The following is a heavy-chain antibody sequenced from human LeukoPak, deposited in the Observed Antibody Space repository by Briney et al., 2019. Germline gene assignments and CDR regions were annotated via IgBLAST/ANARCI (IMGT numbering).Heavy chain of an antibody. CDR2: IRSKAYGGTT. CDR3: TRGHYFASGTSFPNAFDV. CDR1: GFTFGDYA. J-gene: IGHJ3*01. Sequence: KRGESLKISCTASGFTFGDYAMSWFRQAPGKGLEWVGFIRSKAYGGTTEYAASVKGRFTISRDDSKSIAYLQMNSLKTEDTAVYYCTRGHYFASGTSFPNAFDVWGQGTMVTVSS. D-gene: IGHD3-10*01. V-gene: IGHV3-49*05.